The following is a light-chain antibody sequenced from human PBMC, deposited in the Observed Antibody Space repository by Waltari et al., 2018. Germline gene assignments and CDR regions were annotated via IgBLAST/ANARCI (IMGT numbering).Light chain of an antibody. J-gene: IGKJ2*01. Sequence: DIVLTQSPATLSLSPGERATLSCRASQSVSGHLAWYQQKPGQAPVLLIYDTSNRATGIPARFSGGGSGTDFTLSISPLEPEDFALYFCHLRTDWPPRHTFGQGTKLEIK. V-gene: IGKV3-11*01. CDR1: QSVSGH. CDR2: DTS. CDR3: HLRTDWPPRHT.